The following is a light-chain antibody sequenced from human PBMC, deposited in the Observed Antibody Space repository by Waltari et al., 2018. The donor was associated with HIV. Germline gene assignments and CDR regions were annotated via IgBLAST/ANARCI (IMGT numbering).Light chain of an antibody. CDR2: EVS. CDR1: QSISSN. CDR3: QQSHSNPPT. Sequence: DIQMTQSPSSLSASVGDGVTITCRSSQSISSNLNWYQQKTGKAPKLLISEVSILQSGVPSRFSGSGSGTDFALTITTLQPEDIATYYCQQSHSNPPTFGQGTKVELK. J-gene: IGKJ1*01. V-gene: IGKV1-39*01.